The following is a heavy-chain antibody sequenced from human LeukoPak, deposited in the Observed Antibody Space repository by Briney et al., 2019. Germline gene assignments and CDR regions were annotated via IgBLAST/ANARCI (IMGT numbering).Heavy chain of an antibody. Sequence: SETLSLTCTVSGDSISSGGHYWSWIRQRPGKGLEWIGNIYYSGGTHYNPSLKSRVTISVDTSKNQFSLKLSSVTAADTAVYYCARKRDRKRDSSSWYSAKGLFDPWGQGTLVTVSS. J-gene: IGHJ5*02. V-gene: IGHV4-31*03. CDR1: GDSISSGGHY. CDR3: ARKRDRKRDSSSWYSAKGLFDP. CDR2: IYYSGGT. D-gene: IGHD6-13*01.